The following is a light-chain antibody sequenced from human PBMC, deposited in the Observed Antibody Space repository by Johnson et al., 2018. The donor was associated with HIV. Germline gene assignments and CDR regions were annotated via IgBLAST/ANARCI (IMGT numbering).Light chain of an antibody. V-gene: IGLV1-51*01. CDR2: DNN. CDR1: SSNIGNNY. CDR3: ATWASSLSATDV. J-gene: IGLJ1*01. Sequence: QSVLTQPPSVSAAPGQKVTISCSGSSSNIGNNYVSWYQQLPGTAPKLLIYDNNKRPSGIPDRFSGSKSGTSATLGITGLQTGDEAYYYCATWASSLSATDVIGTGTKVTVL.